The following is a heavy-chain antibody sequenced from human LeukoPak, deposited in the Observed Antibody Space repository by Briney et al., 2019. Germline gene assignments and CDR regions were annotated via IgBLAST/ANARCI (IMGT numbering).Heavy chain of an antibody. CDR2: ISPSGGST. Sequence: ASVKVSCKASGYTFTSYYMHWVRQAPGQGLEWMGIISPSGGSTSYAQKFQGRVTITADKSTSTAYMELSSMRSEDTTVYYCAREGMYCSSTSCYYERENWFDPWGQGTLVTVSS. V-gene: IGHV1-46*01. CDR1: GYTFTSYY. CDR3: AREGMYCSSTSCYYERENWFDP. J-gene: IGHJ5*02. D-gene: IGHD2-2*01.